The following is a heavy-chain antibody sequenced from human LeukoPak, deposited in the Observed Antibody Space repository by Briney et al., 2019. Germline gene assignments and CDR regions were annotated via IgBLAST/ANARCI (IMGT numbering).Heavy chain of an antibody. D-gene: IGHD3-22*01. V-gene: IGHV3-23*01. Sequence: GGSLRLSCAASGFTFSSYAMSWVRQAPGKGLEWVSAISGSGGSTYYADSAKGRFTISRDNSKNTLYLQMNSLRAEDTAVYYCAKGPYDSSGSDYWGQGTLVTVSS. CDR3: AKGPYDSSGSDY. CDR1: GFTFSSYA. CDR2: ISGSGGST. J-gene: IGHJ4*02.